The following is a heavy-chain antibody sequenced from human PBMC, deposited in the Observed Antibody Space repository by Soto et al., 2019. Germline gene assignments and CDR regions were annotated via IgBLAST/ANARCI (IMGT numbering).Heavy chain of an antibody. CDR2: IIPIFGTA. J-gene: IGHJ6*02. CDR1: GGTFSSYA. D-gene: IGHD2-15*01. V-gene: IGHV1-69*13. Sequence: VASVKVSCKASGGTFSSYAISWVRQAPGQGLEWMGGIIPIFGTANYAQKFQGRVTITADESTSTAYMELSSLRSEDTAVYYCARERRGGGYNYYGMDVWGQGTTVTVSS. CDR3: ARERRGGGYNYYGMDV.